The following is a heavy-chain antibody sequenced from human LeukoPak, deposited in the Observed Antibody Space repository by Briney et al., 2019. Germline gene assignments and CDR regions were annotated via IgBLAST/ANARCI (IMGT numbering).Heavy chain of an antibody. CDR1: GYTFTGYY. CDR3: ARDEIAAAGQGYYYYYMDV. J-gene: IGHJ6*03. D-gene: IGHD6-13*01. V-gene: IGHV1-2*02. CDR2: INPNSGGT. Sequence: GASVKVSCKASGYTFTGYYMHWVRQAPGQGLEWMGWINPNSGGTNYAQKFQGRVAMTRDMSTSTVYMELSSLRSEDTAVYYCARDEIAAAGQGYYYYYMDVWGKGTTVTVSS.